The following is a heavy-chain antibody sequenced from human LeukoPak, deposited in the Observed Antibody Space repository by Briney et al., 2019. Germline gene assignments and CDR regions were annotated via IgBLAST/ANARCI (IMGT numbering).Heavy chain of an antibody. D-gene: IGHD6-13*01. J-gene: IGHJ4*02. V-gene: IGHV3-33*01. CDR2: IWYDGSNK. CDR1: GFTFSSYG. Sequence: PGGSLRLSCAASGFTFSSYGMHWVRQAPGKGLEWVAVIWYDGSNKYYADSVKGRFTISRDNSKNTLYLQMNSLRAEDTAVYYCARTGIAAAGTLGGLNNWGQGTLVTVSS. CDR3: ARTGIAAAGTLGGLNN.